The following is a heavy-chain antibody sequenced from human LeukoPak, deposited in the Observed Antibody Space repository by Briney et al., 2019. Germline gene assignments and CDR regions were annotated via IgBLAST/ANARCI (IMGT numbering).Heavy chain of an antibody. CDR1: GFTFSSYW. CDR3: ARDGVLLWFGEPFDY. V-gene: IGHV3-7*01. D-gene: IGHD3-10*01. J-gene: IGHJ4*02. Sequence: PGGSLRLSCAASGFTFSSYWMSWVRQAPGKGLEWVANIKQDGSEKYYVDSVKGRFTISRDNAKNSLYLQMNSLRAEDTAVYYCARDGVLLWFGEPFDYWGQGTLVTVSS. CDR2: IKQDGSEK.